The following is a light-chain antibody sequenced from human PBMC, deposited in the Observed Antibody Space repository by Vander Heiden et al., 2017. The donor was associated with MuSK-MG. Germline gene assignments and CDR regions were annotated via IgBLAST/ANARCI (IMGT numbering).Light chain of an antibody. V-gene: IGKV1-16*02. CDR3: HQYDSFPLT. CDR1: QDIKTN. J-gene: IGKJ4*01. Sequence: DTQMTQSPSSLSTSVGDRIIMTCRASQDIKTNLAWFQQRPGRAPKSLIYGATNLHVGVPSKFTGSGSGTDFTLTIDSVQPEDIATYYCHQYDSFPLTFGRGTKVQI. CDR2: GAT.